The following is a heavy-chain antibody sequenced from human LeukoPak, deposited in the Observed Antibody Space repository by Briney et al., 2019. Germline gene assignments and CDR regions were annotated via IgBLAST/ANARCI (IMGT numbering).Heavy chain of an antibody. V-gene: IGHV3-30-3*01. CDR2: ISYDGSNK. J-gene: IGHJ6*02. CDR1: GFTFSSYA. CDR3: ARDLSGYSYGPGDV. D-gene: IGHD5-18*01. Sequence: GGSLRLSCSASGFTFSSYAMHWVRQAPGKGLEWVAVISYDGSNKYYADSVKGRFTISRDNSKNTLYLQMNSLRAEDTAVYYCARDLSGYSYGPGDVWGQGTTVTVSS.